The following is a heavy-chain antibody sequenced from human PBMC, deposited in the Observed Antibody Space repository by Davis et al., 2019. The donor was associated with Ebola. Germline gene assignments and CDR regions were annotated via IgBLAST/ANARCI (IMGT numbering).Heavy chain of an antibody. Sequence: GESLKISCAASGFTVSSNYMSWVRQAPGKGLEWVSVIYSGGSTYYADSVKGRFTISRDNSKNTLYLQMNSLRAEDTAVYYCARDKGLRSSYYYYYMDVWGKGTTVTVSS. D-gene: IGHD4-17*01. CDR2: IYSGGST. CDR1: GFTVSSNY. CDR3: ARDKGLRSSYYYYYMDV. J-gene: IGHJ6*03. V-gene: IGHV3-53*01.